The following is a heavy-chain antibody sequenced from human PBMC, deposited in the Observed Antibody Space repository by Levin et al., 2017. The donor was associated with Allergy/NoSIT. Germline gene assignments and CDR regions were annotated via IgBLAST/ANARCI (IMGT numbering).Heavy chain of an antibody. CDR2: VNHSGST. D-gene: IGHD1-26*01. CDR3: ARGVGIGVLPGAVEDLYFDY. J-gene: IGHJ4*02. V-gene: IGHV4-34*01. Sequence: SQTLSLTCAVYGGSFSGSSWTWIRQPPGKGLEWIGEVNHSGSTYYNPSLKSRVTISMDTSKNQFSLRLRSVTATDTAVYYCARGVGIGVLPGAVEDLYFDYWGQGALVTVSS. CDR1: GGSFSGSS.